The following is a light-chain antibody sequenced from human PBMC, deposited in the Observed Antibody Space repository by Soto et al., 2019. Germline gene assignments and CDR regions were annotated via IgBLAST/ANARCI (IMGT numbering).Light chain of an antibody. CDR1: SSNIGSNF. Sequence: QSVLTQPPSASRTPGQRLTITCSGTSSNIGSNFVNWYRQLPGTAPKLLVHTNSQRPSGVPDRFSGSKSGTSASLAISGLQSDDEADYFCAVWDDSLHGYVFATGTKVTVL. CDR2: TNS. CDR3: AVWDDSLHGYV. J-gene: IGLJ1*01. V-gene: IGLV1-44*01.